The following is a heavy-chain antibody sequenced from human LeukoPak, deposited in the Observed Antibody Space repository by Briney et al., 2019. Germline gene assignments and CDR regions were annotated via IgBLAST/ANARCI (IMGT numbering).Heavy chain of an antibody. CDR1: GFTFSSFD. CDR3: ARGPPRGKYYYMDV. J-gene: IGHJ6*03. CDR2: IGTASDT. D-gene: IGHD1-1*01. Sequence: EGSLRLSCAASGFTFSSFDMHWVRQPTGQGLEWVSTIGTASDTYYPGSVEGRFTLSRDNAKNSLYLQMNSLTAGDTAVYYCARGPPRGKYYYMDVWGRGTTVTVSS. V-gene: IGHV3-13*01.